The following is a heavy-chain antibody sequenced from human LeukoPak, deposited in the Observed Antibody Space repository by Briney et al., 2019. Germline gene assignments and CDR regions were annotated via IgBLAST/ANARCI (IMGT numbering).Heavy chain of an antibody. J-gene: IGHJ5*02. CDR2: IKQDGSEK. CDR1: GFTFSSYW. Sequence: GGSLRLSCAACGFTFSSYWMSLVRQAPGKGLEWVANIKQDGSEKYYVDSVKGRFTISRDNAKNSLYLQMNSLRAEDTAVYYCARERGYSGYDWSWGQGTLVTVSS. V-gene: IGHV3-7*01. CDR3: ARERGYSGYDWS. D-gene: IGHD5-12*01.